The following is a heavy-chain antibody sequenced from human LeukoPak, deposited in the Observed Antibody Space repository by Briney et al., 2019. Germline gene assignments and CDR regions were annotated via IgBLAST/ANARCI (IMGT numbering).Heavy chain of an antibody. V-gene: IGHV1-24*01. J-gene: IGHJ5*02. CDR3: ATVPYSSSFMWFDP. CDR1: GYTLTELS. Sequence: ASVKVYCKVSGYTLTELSMHWVRQAPGKGLEWMGGFDPEDGETIYAQKFQGRVTMTEDTSTDTAYMELSSLRSEDTAVYYCATVPYSSSFMWFDPWGQGTLVTVSS. CDR2: FDPEDGET. D-gene: IGHD6-6*01.